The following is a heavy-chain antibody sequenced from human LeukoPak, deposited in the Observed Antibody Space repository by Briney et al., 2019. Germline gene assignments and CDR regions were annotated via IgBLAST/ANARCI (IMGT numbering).Heavy chain of an antibody. Sequence: ASVKVSCKASGYTFTSYGISWVRQAPGQGLEWMGWISAYNGNTNYAQKLQGRVTMTTDTSTSTAYMELRSLRSDDTAVYYCARDLADMPLPYDFWSVYPHSPGFDYWGQGTLVTVSS. CDR3: ARDLADMPLPYDFWSVYPHSPGFDY. CDR2: ISAYNGNT. J-gene: IGHJ4*02. D-gene: IGHD3-3*01. CDR1: GYTFTSYG. V-gene: IGHV1-18*01.